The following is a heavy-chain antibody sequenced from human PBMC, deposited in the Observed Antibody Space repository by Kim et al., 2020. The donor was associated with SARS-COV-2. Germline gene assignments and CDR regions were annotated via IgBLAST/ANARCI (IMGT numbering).Heavy chain of an antibody. D-gene: IGHD3-16*01. Sequence: LQGRVTMTTDTSTSTAYMELRSLRSDDTAVYYCARDSPYDYVWGSYFDYWGQGTLVTVSS. CDR3: ARDSPYDYVWGSYFDY. V-gene: IGHV1-18*01. J-gene: IGHJ4*02.